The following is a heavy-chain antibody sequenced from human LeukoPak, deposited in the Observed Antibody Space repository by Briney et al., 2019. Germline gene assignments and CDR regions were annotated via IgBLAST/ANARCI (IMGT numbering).Heavy chain of an antibody. Sequence: GGSLRLSCAASGFIFSSYWMHWVRQAPGKGPAWVSRINSDGGSTSYADSVKGRFTISRDNAKNTLYLQMNSLRAEDTAVYYCARRIQGMAPYYFDYWGQGTLVTVSS. CDR3: ARRIQGMAPYYFDY. CDR2: INSDGGST. J-gene: IGHJ4*02. D-gene: IGHD5-24*01. V-gene: IGHV3-74*01. CDR1: GFIFSSYW.